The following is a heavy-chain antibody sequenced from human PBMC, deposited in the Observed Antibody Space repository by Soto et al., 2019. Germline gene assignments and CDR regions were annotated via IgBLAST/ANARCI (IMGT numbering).Heavy chain of an antibody. J-gene: IGHJ4*02. D-gene: IGHD5-12*01. Sequence: GESLKISCKGSGYSFTSYWIGWVRRLPGKGLEWMGIIYPGDSDTRYSPSFQGQVIISADKSINTAYLQWSSLKASDTAMYYCARVHIVTTMGFDYWAQGTLVTVSS. CDR1: GYSFTSYW. CDR2: IYPGDSDT. V-gene: IGHV5-51*01. CDR3: ARVHIVTTMGFDY.